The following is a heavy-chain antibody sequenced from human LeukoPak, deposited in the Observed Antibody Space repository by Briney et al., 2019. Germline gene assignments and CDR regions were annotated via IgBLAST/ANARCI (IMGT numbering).Heavy chain of an antibody. V-gene: IGHV3-30-3*01. CDR1: GFTFSSYA. CDR2: ISYDGSNK. D-gene: IGHD6-13*01. J-gene: IGHJ3*02. CDR3: ARPYSSSHHAFDI. Sequence: GGSLRLSCAASGFTFSSYAMHWVRQAPGKGLEWVAVISYDGSNKYYADSVKGRFTISRDNSKSTLYLQMNSLRAEDTAVYYCARPYSSSHHAFDIWGQGTMVTVSS.